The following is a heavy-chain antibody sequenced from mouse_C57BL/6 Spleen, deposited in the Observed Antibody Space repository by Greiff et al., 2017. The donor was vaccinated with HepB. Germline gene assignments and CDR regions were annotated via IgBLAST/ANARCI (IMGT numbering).Heavy chain of an antibody. D-gene: IGHD2-4*01. CDR2: ISSGGSYT. CDR1: GFTFSSYG. J-gene: IGHJ3*01. CDR3: ARHLDYDLAWFAY. Sequence: EVQVVESGGDLVKPGGSLKLSCAASGFTFSSYGMSWVRQTPDKRLEWVATISSGGSYTYYPDSVKGRFTISRDNAKNTLYLQMSSLKSEDTAMYYCARHLDYDLAWFAYWGQGTLVTVSA. V-gene: IGHV5-6*01.